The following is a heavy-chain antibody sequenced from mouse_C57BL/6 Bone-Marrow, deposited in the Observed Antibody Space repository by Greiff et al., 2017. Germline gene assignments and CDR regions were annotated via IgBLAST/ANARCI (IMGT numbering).Heavy chain of an antibody. J-gene: IGHJ4*01. CDR1: GFSLTSYG. D-gene: IGHD2-3*01. CDR2: IWSGGST. V-gene: IGHV2-2*01. CDR3: ARERNGYYLPDAMDY. Sequence: VQRVESGPGLVQPSQSLSITCTVSGFSLTSYGVHWVRQSPGKGPEWLGVIWSGGSTDYNAAFISRLSISKDNSKSQVFFKMNSLQADDTAIYYCARERNGYYLPDAMDYWGQGTSVTVSS.